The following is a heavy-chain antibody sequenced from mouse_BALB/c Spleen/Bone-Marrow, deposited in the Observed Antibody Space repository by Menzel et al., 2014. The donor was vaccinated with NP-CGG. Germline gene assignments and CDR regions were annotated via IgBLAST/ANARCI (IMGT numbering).Heavy chain of an antibody. CDR2: IVPANGNT. D-gene: IGHD2-4*01. Sequence: EVQLQQSGAELVKPGASVKLSCTTSGFNIKDTYMHWVKLRPEQGLEWIGRIVPANGNTKYAPKFQGKATMTADTSSNTAYLQLSSLTSEDTAVYFCASYDYGYYFDYWGQGTTLTVSS. CDR1: GFNIKDTY. J-gene: IGHJ2*01. CDR3: ASYDYGYYFDY. V-gene: IGHV14-3*02.